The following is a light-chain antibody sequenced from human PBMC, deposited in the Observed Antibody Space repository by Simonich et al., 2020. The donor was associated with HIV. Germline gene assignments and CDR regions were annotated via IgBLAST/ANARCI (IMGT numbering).Light chain of an antibody. J-gene: IGLJ2*01. CDR2: DDS. CDR3: QVWDSSSVV. V-gene: IGLV3-21*03. CDR1: NIGSKS. Sequence: SYVLTQPPSVSVAPGKTARITCGGNNIGSKSVHWYQQKPGQAPVLVVYDDSYRPAGIPERFSGSNSGNTATLTISRVEAGDKADYYCQVWDSSSVVFGGGTKLTVL.